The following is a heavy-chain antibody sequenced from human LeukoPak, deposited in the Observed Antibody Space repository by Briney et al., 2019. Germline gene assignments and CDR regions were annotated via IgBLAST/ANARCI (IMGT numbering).Heavy chain of an antibody. CDR2: IYYSGST. CDR3: ARHLAAVASAFDY. V-gene: IGHV4-59*01. Sequence: SETLSLTCAVSGGSISSYYCSWIRQPPGKGLEWIGYIYYSGSTNYNPSLKSRVTISVDPSKNQFSLKMNSVTTADTAVYYCARHLAAVASAFDYWGRGTLVTVSS. CDR1: GGSISSYY. J-gene: IGHJ4*02. D-gene: IGHD6-19*01.